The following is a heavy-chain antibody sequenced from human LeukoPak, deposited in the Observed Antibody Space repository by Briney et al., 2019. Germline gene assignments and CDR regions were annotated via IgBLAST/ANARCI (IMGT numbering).Heavy chain of an antibody. V-gene: IGHV4-59*01. CDR3: ARTGYSSGWYFDY. CDR2: IYYSGST. Sequence: SETLSLTCTFSGGSISSYYWSWIRQPPGKGLEWIGYIYYSGSTNYNPSLKSRVTISVDTSKNQFSLKLSSVTAADTAVYYCARTGYSSGWYFDYWGQGTLVTVSS. D-gene: IGHD6-19*01. CDR1: GGSISSYY. J-gene: IGHJ4*02.